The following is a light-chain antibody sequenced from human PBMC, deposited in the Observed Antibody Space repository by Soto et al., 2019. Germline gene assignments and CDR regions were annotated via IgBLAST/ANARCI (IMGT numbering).Light chain of an antibody. CDR1: QTINNRF. CDR3: QQYGLSRT. J-gene: IGKJ1*01. V-gene: IGKV3-20*01. Sequence: EILLTQSPGTLSLSPGDRATLSCRASQTINNRFLAWYQQRPGQAPRLLIYGASSRATGIPDRLSGSGSGTEFSLTISRMEPEDFAVYYCQQYGLSRTFGQGTKVYIK. CDR2: GAS.